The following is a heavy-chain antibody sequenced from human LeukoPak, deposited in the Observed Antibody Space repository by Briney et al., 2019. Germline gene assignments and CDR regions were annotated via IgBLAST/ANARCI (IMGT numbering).Heavy chain of an antibody. V-gene: IGHV1-2*02. CDR3: ARDHSSSVAGKSYWWLDP. CDR1: GYIFTDHY. D-gene: IGHD6-19*01. J-gene: IGHJ5*02. CDR2: INAKNGDT. Sequence: APVKVSCKASGYIFTDHYIHWVRQAPGQGHEWMGCINAKNGDTYYAQKFQGRVTMTRDTSIRTLYMEVTRLRADDTAVYYCARDHSSSVAGKSYWWLDPWGQGTLVTVSS.